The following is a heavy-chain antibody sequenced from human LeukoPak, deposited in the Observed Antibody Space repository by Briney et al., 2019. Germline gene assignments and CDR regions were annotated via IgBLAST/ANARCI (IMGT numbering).Heavy chain of an antibody. D-gene: IGHD5-12*01. Sequence: GGSLRLSCSASGFTFDDYAMHWVRQAPGKGLEWVSGISGSGGSTYYADSVKGRFTISRDNSKNTLYLQMNSLRAEDTAVYYCANLVATTYYFDYWGRGTLVTVSS. J-gene: IGHJ4*02. CDR1: GFTFDDYA. CDR3: ANLVATTYYFDY. CDR2: ISGSGGST. V-gene: IGHV3-23*01.